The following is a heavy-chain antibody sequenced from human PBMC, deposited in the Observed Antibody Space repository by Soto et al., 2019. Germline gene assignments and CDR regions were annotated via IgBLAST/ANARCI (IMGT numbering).Heavy chain of an antibody. CDR3: ARHPTTYYDILTGYDRAPYYYSGMHV. CDR2: IDPSDSYT. J-gene: IGHJ6*01. CDR1: GYSFTSYW. V-gene: IGHV5-10-1*01. Sequence: PGESLKISCKGSGYSFTSYWISWVRQMPGKGLAWLGRIDPSDSYTNYRPSFQGHITISADKSISTAYLQWSSLKASDTAMYYCARHPTTYYDILTGYDRAPYYYSGMHVWGQGTTVTVSS. D-gene: IGHD3-9*01.